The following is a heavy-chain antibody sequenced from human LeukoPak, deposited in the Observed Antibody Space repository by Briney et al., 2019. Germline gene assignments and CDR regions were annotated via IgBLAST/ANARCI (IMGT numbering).Heavy chain of an antibody. V-gene: IGHV4-4*02. CDR1: GGSIIRNIW. D-gene: IGHD3-9*01. CDR3: ATYYTILTAYTFAS. Sequence: SGTLSLTCAVSGGSIIRNIWWSWVRQPPKKGLEGIGEIGHNGDTNYNSSLKSRVTMSVDTSKNQFSLKLTSVTAADTAVYYCATYYTILTAYTFASCGQGTQVTVSS. CDR2: IGHNGDT. J-gene: IGHJ4*02.